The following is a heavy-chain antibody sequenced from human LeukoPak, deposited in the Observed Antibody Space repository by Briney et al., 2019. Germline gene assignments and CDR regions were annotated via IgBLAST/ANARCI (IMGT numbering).Heavy chain of an antibody. V-gene: IGHV3-7*01. CDR2: IKKDGIEK. CDR3: ARHLSGVTGYTYGRGIDY. J-gene: IGHJ4*02. CDR1: GFTFSSYA. D-gene: IGHD5-18*01. Sequence: PGGSLRLSCAASGFTFSSYAMHWVRQAPGKGLEWVANIKKDGIEKYYVDSVKGRFTISRDNAKTSLYLQMNSLRAEDTAVYYCARHLSGVTGYTYGRGIDYWGQGTLVTVSS.